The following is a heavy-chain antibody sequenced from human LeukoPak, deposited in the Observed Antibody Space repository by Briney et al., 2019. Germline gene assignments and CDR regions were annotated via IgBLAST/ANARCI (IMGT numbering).Heavy chain of an antibody. V-gene: IGHV3-21*01. Sequence: KPGGSLRLSCAASGFTFSSYSMDWVRQAPGKGLEWVSSISSSSSYIYYADSVKGRFTISRDNAKNSLYLQMNSLRAEDTAVYYCARAVEQLVPPYYYYYYMDVWGKGTTVTVSS. J-gene: IGHJ6*03. D-gene: IGHD6-13*01. CDR3: ARAVEQLVPPYYYYYYMDV. CDR2: ISSSSSYI. CDR1: GFTFSSYS.